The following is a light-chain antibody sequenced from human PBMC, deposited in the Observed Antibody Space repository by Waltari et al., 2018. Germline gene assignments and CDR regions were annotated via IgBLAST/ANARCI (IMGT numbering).Light chain of an antibody. CDR1: QSVSSY. CDR2: DAS. V-gene: IGKV3-11*01. J-gene: IGKJ3*01. Sequence: EIVLTQSPAPLSLSLVERATLSCRASQSVSSYLAWYQQKPGQAPRLLIYDASNRATGIPARFSGSGSGTDFTLTISSLEPEDFAVYYCQQRSNWPPGVTFGPGTKVDIK. CDR3: QQRSNWPPGVT.